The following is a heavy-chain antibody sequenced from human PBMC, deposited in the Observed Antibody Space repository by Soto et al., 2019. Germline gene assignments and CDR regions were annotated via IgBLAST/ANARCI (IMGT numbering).Heavy chain of an antibody. Sequence: QLQLQESGPGLVKPSETLSLTCTVSSGSISSSSSYWGWIRQPPGKGLEWIGNIYYRGNTYYNPSLKSRVTISIDSSKTQFSLKLNSVTTADTAVYSCGAQDYGAKGYYFETWGQGTLVTVSS. CDR3: GAQDYGAKGYYFET. D-gene: IGHD4-17*01. CDR2: IYYRGNT. J-gene: IGHJ4*02. CDR1: SGSISSSSSY. V-gene: IGHV4-39*01.